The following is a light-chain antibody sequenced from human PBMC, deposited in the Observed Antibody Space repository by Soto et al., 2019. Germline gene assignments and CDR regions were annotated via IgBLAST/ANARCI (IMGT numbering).Light chain of an antibody. CDR2: GAS. CDR3: QQYGSSPTT. Sequence: EVVMRQSPATLSVSPGEGATLSCRASQGISDTLAWYQHKPGQTPRLLIYGASSRATGIPDRFSGSGSGTDFTLTISRLEPEDFAVYYCQQYGSSPTTFGQGTKVDIK. J-gene: IGKJ1*01. CDR1: QGISDT. V-gene: IGKV3-20*01.